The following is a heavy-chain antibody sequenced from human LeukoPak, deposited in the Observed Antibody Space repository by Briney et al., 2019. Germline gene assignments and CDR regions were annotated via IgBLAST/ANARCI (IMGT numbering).Heavy chain of an antibody. V-gene: IGHV1-2*02. CDR1: GYTFTGYY. CDR2: INPNSGGT. Sequence: ASVKVSFKASGYTFTGYYMHWVRQAPGQGLEWMGWINPNSGGTNYAQKFQGRVTMTRDTSISTAYMELSRLRSDDTAVYYCARDYYDSSGYGYWGQGTLVTVSS. CDR3: ARDYYDSSGYGY. D-gene: IGHD3-22*01. J-gene: IGHJ4*02.